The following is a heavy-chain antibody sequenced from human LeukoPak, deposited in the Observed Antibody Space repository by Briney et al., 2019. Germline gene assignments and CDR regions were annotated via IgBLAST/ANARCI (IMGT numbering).Heavy chain of an antibody. CDR1: GFTFSSYA. D-gene: IGHD6-19*01. CDR2: ISGSGGST. Sequence: GGSLRLSCAASGFTFSSYAMSWVRQAPGKGLEWVSAISGSGGSTYYADSMKGRFTISRDNSKNTLYLQMNSLRAEDTAVYYCATPRRIKQWLVLLNAFDIWGQGTMVTVSS. CDR3: ATPRRIKQWLVLLNAFDI. J-gene: IGHJ3*02. V-gene: IGHV3-23*01.